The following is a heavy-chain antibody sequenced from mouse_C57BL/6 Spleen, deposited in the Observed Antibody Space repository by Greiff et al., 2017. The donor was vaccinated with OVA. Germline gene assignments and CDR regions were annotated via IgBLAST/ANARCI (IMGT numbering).Heavy chain of an antibody. V-gene: IGHV1-26*01. CDR1: GYTFTDYY. CDR3: ARGGGNYDVRVWFAY. D-gene: IGHD2-4*01. CDR2: INPNNGGT. Sequence: EVQLQQSGPELVKPGASVKISCKASGYTFTDYYMNWVKQSHGKSLEWIGDINPNNGGTSYNQKFKGKATLTVDKSSSTAYMELRSLTSEDSAVYYAARGGGNYDVRVWFAYWGQGTLVTVSA. J-gene: IGHJ3*01.